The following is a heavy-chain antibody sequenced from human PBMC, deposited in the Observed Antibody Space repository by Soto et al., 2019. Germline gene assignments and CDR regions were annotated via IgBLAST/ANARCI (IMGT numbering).Heavy chain of an antibody. CDR3: ARDHSSWFTERGYYYYGMDV. D-gene: IGHD6-13*01. Sequence: SQTLSLTCAISGDSVSSNSAAWNWIRQSPSRGLEWLGRTYYRSKWYNDYAVSMKSRITINPDTSKNQFSLQLNSVTPEDTAVYYCARDHSSWFTERGYYYYGMDVWGQGTTVTVS. CDR2: TYYRSKWYN. V-gene: IGHV6-1*01. J-gene: IGHJ6*02. CDR1: GDSVSSNSAA.